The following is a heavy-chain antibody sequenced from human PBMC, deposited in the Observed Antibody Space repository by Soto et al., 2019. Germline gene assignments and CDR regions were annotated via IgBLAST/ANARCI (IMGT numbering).Heavy chain of an antibody. J-gene: IGHJ4*02. Sequence: GGSLRLSCAASGFTSYSSAMSWVRQAPGRGLEWVSAISTTGGNTLYADSVKGRFTISRDNSKNTLYLQMNSLRAEDTAIYYCAKPSGGSYPESRVFDSWGQGTRVTVSS. CDR2: ISTTGGNT. D-gene: IGHD1-26*01. CDR1: GFTSYSSA. V-gene: IGHV3-23*01. CDR3: AKPSGGSYPESRVFDS.